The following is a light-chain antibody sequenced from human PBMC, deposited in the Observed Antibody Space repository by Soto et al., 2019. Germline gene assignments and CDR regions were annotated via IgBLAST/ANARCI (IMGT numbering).Light chain of an antibody. V-gene: IGKV3-15*01. CDR1: HSVNSH. J-gene: IGKJ1*01. CDR3: QQYHNLWT. CDR2: RAS. Sequence: MMMTQSPATLSVSPGERVTLSCRTSHSVNSHVAWYQQKPGQAPRILIYRASTRATGTPARFTGSGSGTEFTLTITSLQSEDFALYYCQQYHNLWTFGQGTKVDIK.